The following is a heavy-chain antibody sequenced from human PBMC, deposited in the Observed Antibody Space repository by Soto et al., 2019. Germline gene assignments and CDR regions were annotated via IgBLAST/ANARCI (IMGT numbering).Heavy chain of an antibody. Sequence: EVQLVESWGGLVQPGGSLRLSCAVSGFTFSSFWMHWVRQAPWEGLVWVSRINTDGSSTSYADAVKGRFTLSRDNAKNTLYLKMNSLRVEDTGMYYCAKRGVDTFGLSYWGQGTLVTVSS. D-gene: IGHD3-10*01. V-gene: IGHV3-74*02. CDR3: AKRGVDTFGLSY. CDR2: INTDGSST. CDR1: GFTFSSFW. J-gene: IGHJ4*02.